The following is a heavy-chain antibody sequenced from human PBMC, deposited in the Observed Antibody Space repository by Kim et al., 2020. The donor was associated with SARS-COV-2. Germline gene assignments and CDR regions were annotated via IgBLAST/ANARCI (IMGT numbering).Heavy chain of an antibody. Sequence: GGSLRLSCAASGFTFSSYAMHWVRQAPGKGLEWVAVISYDGSNKYYADSVKGRFTISRDNSKNTLYLQMNSLRAEDTAVYYCARDGSGSLFFDYWGQGTLVTVSS. CDR3: ARDGSGSLFFDY. CDR2: ISYDGSNK. D-gene: IGHD1-26*01. J-gene: IGHJ4*02. CDR1: GFTFSSYA. V-gene: IGHV3-30-3*01.